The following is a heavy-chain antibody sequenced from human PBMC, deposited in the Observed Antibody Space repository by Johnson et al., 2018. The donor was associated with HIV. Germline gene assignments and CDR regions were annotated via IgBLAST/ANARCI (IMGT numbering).Heavy chain of an antibody. D-gene: IGHD4-17*01. CDR2: ISGSGGST. Sequence: VQLVESGGGLVQPGGSLRLSCAASGFTFSSYAMSWVRQAPGKGLEWVSAISGSGGSTYYADSVKGRFTISRDNAKNSLYMQMNSLRAEDTALYYCARVRSVTTVDPTILQYDACDIWGQGTMVTVSS. CDR1: GFTFSSYA. V-gene: IGHV3-23*04. CDR3: ARVRSVTTVDPTILQYDACDI. J-gene: IGHJ3*02.